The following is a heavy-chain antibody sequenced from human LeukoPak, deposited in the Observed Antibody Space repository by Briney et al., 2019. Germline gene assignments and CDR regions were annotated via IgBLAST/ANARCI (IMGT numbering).Heavy chain of an antibody. CDR1: GFTFSSYA. D-gene: IGHD3-22*01. CDR2: ISGSGGST. V-gene: IGHV3-23*01. J-gene: IGHJ4*02. Sequence: GGSLRLSCAASGFTFSSYAMSWVRQAPGKGLEWVSAISGSGGSTYYADSVKGRFTISRDNSKNTLYLQMNSLRAEDTAVYYCAKLSAGYYDSSGYYEAYWGQGTLVTVSS. CDR3: AKLSAGYYDSSGYYEAY.